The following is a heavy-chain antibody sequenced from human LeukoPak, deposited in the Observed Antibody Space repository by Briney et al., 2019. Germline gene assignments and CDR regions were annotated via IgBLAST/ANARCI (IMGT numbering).Heavy chain of an antibody. CDR3: PRLGSYSDH. CDR1: DGSISSYY. V-gene: IGHV4-4*09. J-gene: IGHJ4*02. D-gene: IGHD1-26*01. CDR2: IHRSGST. Sequence: PSETLSLTCSVSDGSISSYYWSWIRQPPGKGLEWIGYIHRSGSTHYNPSLKSRVTTSLDTSKNQFSLKLSSVTAADTAVYYCPRLGSYSDHWRQGTLVTVSS.